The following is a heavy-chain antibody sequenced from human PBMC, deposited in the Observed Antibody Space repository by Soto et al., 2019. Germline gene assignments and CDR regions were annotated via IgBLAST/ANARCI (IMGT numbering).Heavy chain of an antibody. D-gene: IGHD2-15*01. J-gene: IGHJ6*02. Sequence: HPGGSLRLSCEGSGLTFSAYAMNWVRQAPGKGLEWVSYISSRSDTLYYADSVKCRFTIFRDKSKHSVYLQVNNLRVEDTAVYYCARDWDIVILSVPIPNYNSGMDVWGQGTTVTVSS. CDR2: ISSRSDTL. CDR3: ARDWDIVILSVPIPNYNSGMDV. CDR1: GLTFSAYA. V-gene: IGHV3-48*01.